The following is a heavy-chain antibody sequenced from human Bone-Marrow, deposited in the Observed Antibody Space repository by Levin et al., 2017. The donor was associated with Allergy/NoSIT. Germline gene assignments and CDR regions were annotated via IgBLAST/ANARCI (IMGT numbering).Heavy chain of an antibody. CDR2: IYPGDSDT. J-gene: IGHJ4*02. CDR1: GYSFTSYW. CDR3: ARSIVVVTASVSTPDELVDY. V-gene: IGHV5-51*01. D-gene: IGHD2-21*02. Sequence: GESLKISCKGSGYSFTSYWIGWVRQMPGKGLEWMGSIYPGDSDTRYSPSFQGQVTISADKSISTAYLQWSSLKASDTAMYYCARSIVVVTASVSTPDELVDYWGQGTLVTVSS.